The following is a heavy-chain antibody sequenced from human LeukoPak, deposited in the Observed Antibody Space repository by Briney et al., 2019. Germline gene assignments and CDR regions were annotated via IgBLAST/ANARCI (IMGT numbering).Heavy chain of an antibody. CDR1: GYTFTSYD. V-gene: IGHV1-8*01. CDR3: ARGASGGNWFDP. Sequence: ASVKVSCKASGYTFTSYDINWVRQATGQGLEWMGWMDPNSGNTGYAQKFQGRVTMTRNTSISTAYMELSSLRSEDTAVYYCARGASGGNWFDPWGQGTLVTVSS. CDR2: MDPNSGNT. J-gene: IGHJ5*02. D-gene: IGHD4-23*01.